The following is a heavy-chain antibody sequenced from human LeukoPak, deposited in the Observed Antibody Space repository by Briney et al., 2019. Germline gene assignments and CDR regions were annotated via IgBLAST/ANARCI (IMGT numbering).Heavy chain of an antibody. CDR2: INPSGGST. Sequence: ASVKVSCKASGYTFTSYYIHWVRQAPGQGLEWMGIINPSGGSTTYAQKFQDGVTMTRDTSTSTVYMELRSLRSDDTAMFYCARDVGFLPGGDYWGQGTLVTVSS. V-gene: IGHV1-46*01. CDR3: ARDVGFLPGGDY. CDR1: GYTFTSYY. D-gene: IGHD3-10*01. J-gene: IGHJ4*02.